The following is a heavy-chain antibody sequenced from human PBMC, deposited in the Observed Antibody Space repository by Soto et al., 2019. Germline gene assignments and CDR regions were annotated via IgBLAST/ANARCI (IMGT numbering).Heavy chain of an antibody. CDR2: ISAYNGNT. D-gene: IGHD3-9*01. CDR1: GYSFTSYS. CDR3: ARDRITDISTGHYDFDI. V-gene: IGHV1-18*01. Sequence: SVKVSCKASGYSFTSYSISWVRQAPGQGLEWMGWISAYNGNTNYAQKLQGRVTMTTDTSPSTVYMELRSPISADTAVYYCARDRITDISTGHYDFDIWGPGTTPPVSS. J-gene: IGHJ3*02.